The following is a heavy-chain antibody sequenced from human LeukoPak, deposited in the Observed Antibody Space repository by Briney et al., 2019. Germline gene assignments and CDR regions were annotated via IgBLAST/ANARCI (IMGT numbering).Heavy chain of an antibody. CDR1: GFTFSSDA. Sequence: GGSLRLSCAASGFTFSSDAMSWVRRAPGKGLEWGSAISGSGARTYYAGSVKGRFTISRDTSKNTLYLQMNSLRAEDTAVYYCAKDMGEDGSYYLDYWGQGTLVTVSS. V-gene: IGHV3-23*01. CDR2: ISGSGART. J-gene: IGHJ4*02. CDR3: AKDMGEDGSYYLDY. D-gene: IGHD1-26*01.